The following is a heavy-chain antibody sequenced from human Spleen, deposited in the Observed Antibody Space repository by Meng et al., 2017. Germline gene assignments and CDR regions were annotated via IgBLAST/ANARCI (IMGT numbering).Heavy chain of an antibody. V-gene: IGHV1-69*13. CDR2: NIPISGTA. CDR3: ARENVNPNYYGSGNYYYHAMDV. Sequence: SVKVSCKASGGTFSSYGISWVRQAPGQGLEWMGGNIPISGTANYAQKFQGRVTITADESTSTAYMELSSLRSEDTALYYCARENVNPNYYGSGNYYYHAMDVWGEGTAVTSPQ. CDR1: GGTFSSYG. D-gene: IGHD3-10*01. J-gene: IGHJ6*04.